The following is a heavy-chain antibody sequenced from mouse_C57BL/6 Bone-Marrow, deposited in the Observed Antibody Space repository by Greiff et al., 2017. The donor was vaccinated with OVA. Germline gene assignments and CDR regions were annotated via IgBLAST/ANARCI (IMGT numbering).Heavy chain of an antibody. Sequence: QVQLKESGAELMKPGASVKLSCKATGYTFTGYWIEWVKQRPGHGLEWIGGILPGSGSTNYNEKFKGKATFTADTSSNTAYMQLSSLTTEDSAIYYCARDTTVVADRDPYWYFDVWGTGTTVTVSS. V-gene: IGHV1-9*01. D-gene: IGHD1-1*01. CDR1: GYTFTGYW. CDR2: ILPGSGST. CDR3: ARDTTVVADRDPYWYFDV. J-gene: IGHJ1*03.